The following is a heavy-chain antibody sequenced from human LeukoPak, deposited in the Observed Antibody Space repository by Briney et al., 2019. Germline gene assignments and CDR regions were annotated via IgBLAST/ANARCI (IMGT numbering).Heavy chain of an antibody. V-gene: IGHV4-39*07. J-gene: IGHJ3*02. CDR1: GGSISSSSYY. D-gene: IGHD3-22*01. CDR2: IYYSGST. Sequence: SETLSLTCSVSGGSISSSSYYWGRIRQPPGKGLEWIGSIYYSGSTYYNPSLKSRVTISVDTSKNQFSLKLSSVTAADTAVYYCARDLYDSSGYRDAFDIWGQGTMVTVSS. CDR3: ARDLYDSSGYRDAFDI.